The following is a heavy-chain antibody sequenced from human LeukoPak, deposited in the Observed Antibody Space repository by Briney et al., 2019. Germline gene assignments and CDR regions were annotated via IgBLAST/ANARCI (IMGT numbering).Heavy chain of an antibody. CDR1: GGSIDSNSYY. CDR3: ARRGGYSYGLNP. J-gene: IGHJ5*02. V-gene: IGHV4-39*01. D-gene: IGHD5-18*01. Sequence: SETLSLTCTVSGGSIDSNSYYWGWIRQPPGKGLEWIGSIYYSGSTYYNPSLKSRVTISVDTSKNQFSLKLSSVTAADTAVYYCARRGGYSYGLNPWGQGTLVTVSS. CDR2: IYYSGST.